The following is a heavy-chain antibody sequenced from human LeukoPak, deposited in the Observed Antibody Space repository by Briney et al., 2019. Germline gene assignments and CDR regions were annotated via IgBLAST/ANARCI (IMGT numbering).Heavy chain of an antibody. Sequence: ASVKVSCKASGYTFTSYYMHWVRQAPGQGLEWMGIINPSGGSTSYAQKFQGRVTMTRDMSTSTVYMELSSLRSDDTAVYYCASLNAYCGGDCYSGDYWGQGTLVTVSS. CDR3: ASLNAYCGGDCYSGDY. V-gene: IGHV1-46*01. J-gene: IGHJ4*02. D-gene: IGHD2-21*02. CDR1: GYTFTSYY. CDR2: INPSGGST.